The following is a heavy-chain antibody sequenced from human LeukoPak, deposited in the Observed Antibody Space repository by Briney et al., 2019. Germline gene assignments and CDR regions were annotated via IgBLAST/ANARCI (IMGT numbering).Heavy chain of an antibody. CDR3: ARSAYYYESANWFDP. CDR2: ISAYNGNT. D-gene: IGHD3-22*01. V-gene: IGHV1-18*01. CDR1: GYTFTNYG. Sequence: GASVKVSCKASGYTFTNYGICWVRQAPGQGLEWMGWISAYNGNTNYAQNLQGRVTMTTDTSTSTAYMELRSLRSDDTAVYYCARSAYYYESANWFDPWGQGTLVTVSS. J-gene: IGHJ5*02.